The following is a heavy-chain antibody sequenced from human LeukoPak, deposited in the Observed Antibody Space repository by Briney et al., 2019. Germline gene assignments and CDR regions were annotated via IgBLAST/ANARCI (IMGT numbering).Heavy chain of an antibody. J-gene: IGHJ4*02. CDR2: INHSGST. CDR3: ARERQRRFDY. D-gene: IGHD6-25*01. V-gene: IGHV4-34*01. CDR1: GGSFSGYY. Sequence: SETLSLTCAVYGGSFSGYYWSWIRHPPGKGLEWIGEINHSGSTNYNPSLKSRVTISVDTSKNQFSLKLSSVTAADTAVYYCARERQRRFDYWGQGTLVTVSS.